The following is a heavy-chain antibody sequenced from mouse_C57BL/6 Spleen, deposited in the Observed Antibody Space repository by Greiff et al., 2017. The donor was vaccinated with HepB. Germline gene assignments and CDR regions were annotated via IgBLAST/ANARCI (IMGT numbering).Heavy chain of an antibody. Sequence: QVQLQQSGPELVKPGASVKISCKASGYTFTSYWMHWVKQRPIQGLEWIGNIDPSDSETHYNQKFKDKATLTVDKSSSTAYMQLSSLTSEDSAVYYCARTDYSKNFDYWGQGTTLTVSS. D-gene: IGHD2-5*01. CDR1: GYTFTSYW. J-gene: IGHJ2*01. CDR3: ARTDYSKNFDY. V-gene: IGHV1-52*01. CDR2: IDPSDSET.